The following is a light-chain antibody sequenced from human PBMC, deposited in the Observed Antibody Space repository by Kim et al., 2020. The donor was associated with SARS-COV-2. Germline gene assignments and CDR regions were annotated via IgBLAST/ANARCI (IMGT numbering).Light chain of an antibody. J-gene: IGLJ1*01. CDR1: SSDVGGYNY. CDR3: ISYTSSSTLSV. CDR2: DVR. V-gene: IGLV2-14*01. Sequence: QSALTQPASVSGSPGQSITISCTGTSSDVGGYNYVSWYQQHPGKAPKLMIYDVRNRPSGVSDRFSGSKSGNTASLTISGLQAEDEADYYCISYTSSSTLSVFGTGTKVTVL.